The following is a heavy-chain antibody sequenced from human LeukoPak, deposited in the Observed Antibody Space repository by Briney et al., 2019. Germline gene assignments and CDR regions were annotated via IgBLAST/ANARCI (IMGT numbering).Heavy chain of an antibody. V-gene: IGHV4-39*07. CDR1: GGSISSGGYY. CDR3: ASLSHDSSGYHAWDY. J-gene: IGHJ4*02. Sequence: PSETLSLTCTVSGGSISSGGYYWSWIRQPPGKGLEWIGEINHSGSTNYNPSLKSRVTISVDTSKNQFSLKLSSVTAADTAVYYCASLSHDSSGYHAWDYWGQGTLVTVSS. CDR2: INHSGST. D-gene: IGHD3-22*01.